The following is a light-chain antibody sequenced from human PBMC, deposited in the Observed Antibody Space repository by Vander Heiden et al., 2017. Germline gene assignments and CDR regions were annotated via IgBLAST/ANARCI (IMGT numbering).Light chain of an antibody. CDR3: QQFYSLPWT. J-gene: IGKJ1*01. V-gene: IGKV4-1*01. CDR1: QNVLYNSNNKNY. Sequence: DIVMTQSPDSLAVSLGERATINCKSSQNVLYNSNNKNYLAWYQQKPGQPPKLLIYWASTRESGVPDRFSGSGSGTDLTLTISRLQAEDVAVYYCQQFYSLPWTFGQGTKVEI. CDR2: WAS.